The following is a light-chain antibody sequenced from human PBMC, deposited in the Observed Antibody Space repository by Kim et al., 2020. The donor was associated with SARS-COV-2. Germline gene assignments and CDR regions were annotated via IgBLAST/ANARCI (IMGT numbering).Light chain of an antibody. CDR1: SSNIGSTT. J-gene: IGLJ2*01. CDR2: SNN. CDR3: ATWDDSLNAVV. Sequence: ELTQPPSASGTPGQRVTISCSGSSSNIGSTTVSWYQQLPGAAPKLLIYSNNQRPSGVPDRFSGSKSGTSASLAISGLQSEDEADYYCATWDDSLNAVVFGGGTQLTVL. V-gene: IGLV1-44*01.